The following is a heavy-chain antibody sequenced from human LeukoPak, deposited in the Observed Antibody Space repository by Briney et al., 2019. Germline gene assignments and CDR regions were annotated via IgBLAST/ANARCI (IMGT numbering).Heavy chain of an antibody. V-gene: IGHV1-46*01. D-gene: IGHD3-22*01. CDR3: ARVAVWYYDSSGSPPHFDY. CDR1: GYTFTSYY. CDR2: INPSGGST. Sequence: ASVKVSCKASGYTFTSYYMHWVRQAPGQGLEWMGIINPSGGSTSYAQKFQGRVTMTRDMSTSTVYMELRSLRSDDTAVYYCARVAVWYYDSSGSPPHFDYWGQGTLVTVSS. J-gene: IGHJ4*02.